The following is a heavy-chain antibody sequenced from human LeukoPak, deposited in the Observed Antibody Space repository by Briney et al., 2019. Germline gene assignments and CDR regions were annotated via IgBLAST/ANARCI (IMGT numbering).Heavy chain of an antibody. CDR2: ISSSSSYI. D-gene: IGHD5-24*01. V-gene: IGHV3-21*01. Sequence: PGGSLRLPCAASGFTFSSYSMNWVRQAPGKGLEWVSSISSSSSYIYYADSVKGRFTISRDNAKNSLYLQMNSLRAEDTAAYYCARDKGDGYTKASDYWGQGTLVTVSS. CDR3: ARDKGDGYTKASDY. J-gene: IGHJ4*02. CDR1: GFTFSSYS.